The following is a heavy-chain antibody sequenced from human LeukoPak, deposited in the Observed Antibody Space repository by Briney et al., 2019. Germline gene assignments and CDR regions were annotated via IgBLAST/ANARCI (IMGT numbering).Heavy chain of an antibody. J-gene: IGHJ4*02. D-gene: IGHD2-15*01. CDR3: VRDGQGSTPLDY. V-gene: IGHV3-74*01. CDR1: GFTFSSHW. Sequence: GGSLRLSCAASGFTFSSHWMHWVRQAPGKGLVWVSGISTDGSRPRYADSVNGRFPISRDNAKNTLYLQMNSLRAEDTAVYFCVRDGQGSTPLDYWGQGTLVTVSS. CDR2: ISTDGSRP.